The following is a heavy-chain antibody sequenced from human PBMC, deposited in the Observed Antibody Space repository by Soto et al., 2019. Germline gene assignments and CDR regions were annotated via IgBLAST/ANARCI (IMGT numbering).Heavy chain of an antibody. V-gene: IGHV4-59*01. Sequence: PSETLSLTCTVSGGSISSYYWSWIRQPPGKGLEWIGYIYYSGSTNYNPSLKSRVTISVDTSKNQFSLKLSSVTAADTAVYYCARDRGGAMVRGKSYYYYYGMDVWGQGTTVTVSS. CDR1: GGSISSYY. CDR2: IYYSGST. CDR3: ARDRGGAMVRGKSYYYYYGMDV. J-gene: IGHJ6*02. D-gene: IGHD3-10*01.